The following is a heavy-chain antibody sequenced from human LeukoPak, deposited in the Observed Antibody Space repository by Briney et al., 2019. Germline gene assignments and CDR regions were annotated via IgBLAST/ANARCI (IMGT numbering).Heavy chain of an antibody. CDR1: GFTFSNYA. CDR2: ISYGVTNK. CDR3: ARDPDYGGNSGWFDP. V-gene: IGHV3-30-3*01. Sequence: PGGSLRLSCTTSGFTFSNYAMHWVRQAPGKGLEWVAFISYGVTNKDYADSVKGRFTISRDNSKNTLYLQMNSLRAEDTAVYYCARDPDYGGNSGWFDPWGQGTLVTVSS. D-gene: IGHD4-23*01. J-gene: IGHJ5*02.